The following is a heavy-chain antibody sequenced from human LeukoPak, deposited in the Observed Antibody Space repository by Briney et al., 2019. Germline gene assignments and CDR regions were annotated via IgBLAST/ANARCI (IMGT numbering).Heavy chain of an antibody. CDR1: GFPFSTYV. Sequence: GGSLRLSCAASGFPFSTYVMTWVRQAPGKGLEWVASVGGSGDITYYADSVKGRFTISRDNSRNRLFLQLSSLRAEDTAIYYCTKVHNSLYYFDYWGQGTLVTVSS. CDR3: TKVHNSLYYFDY. V-gene: IGHV3-23*01. D-gene: IGHD1-1*01. J-gene: IGHJ4*02. CDR2: VGGSGDIT.